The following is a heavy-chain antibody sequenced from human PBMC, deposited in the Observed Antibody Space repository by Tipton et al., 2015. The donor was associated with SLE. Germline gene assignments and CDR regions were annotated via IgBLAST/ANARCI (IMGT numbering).Heavy chain of an antibody. V-gene: IGHV4-59*01. CDR2: IYYSGST. D-gene: IGHD6-13*01. CDR1: GGSTSSYY. CDR3: ARGGIAAAGWDP. J-gene: IGHJ5*02. Sequence: GLVKPSETLSLTCTVSGGSTSSYYWSWIRQPPGKGLEWIGYIYYSGSTNYNPSLKSRVTISVDTSKNQFSLKLSSVTAADTAVYYCARGGIAAAGWDPWGQGTLVTVSS.